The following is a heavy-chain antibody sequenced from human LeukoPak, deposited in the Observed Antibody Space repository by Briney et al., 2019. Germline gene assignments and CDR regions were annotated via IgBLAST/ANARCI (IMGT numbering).Heavy chain of an antibody. Sequence: GASVKVSCKASGYTFTGYYMHWVRQAPGQGLEWMGWINPNSGGTNYAQKFQGRVTMTRDTSISTAYMELSRLRSDDTAVYYCARDRITMVRGATHWFDPWGQGTLVTVSS. V-gene: IGHV1-2*02. CDR2: INPNSGGT. D-gene: IGHD3-10*01. CDR1: GYTFTGYY. J-gene: IGHJ5*02. CDR3: ARDRITMVRGATHWFDP.